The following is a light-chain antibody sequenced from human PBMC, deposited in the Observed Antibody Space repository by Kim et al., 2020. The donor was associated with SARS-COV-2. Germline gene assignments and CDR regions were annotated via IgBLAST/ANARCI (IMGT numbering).Light chain of an antibody. CDR1: SLRRYT. J-gene: IGLJ2*01. V-gene: IGLV3-19*01. CDR2: GKN. CDR3: NSRDSSGNHVV. Sequence: RHTVKITCQRSSLRRYTASWYQQKPGQAPVLVIYGKNIRPSGIPDRFSGSSSGNTASLTSTGAQAEDVADYYCNSRDSSGNHVVFGGGTQLTVL.